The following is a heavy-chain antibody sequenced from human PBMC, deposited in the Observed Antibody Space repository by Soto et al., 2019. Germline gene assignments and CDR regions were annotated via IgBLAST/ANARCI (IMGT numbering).Heavy chain of an antibody. V-gene: IGHV4-4*07. CDR1: GGSISSYY. D-gene: IGHD3-16*02. CDR3: ARGDLGYNALSDAFDI. J-gene: IGHJ3*02. CDR2: IYTSGST. Sequence: ASETLSLTCTVSGGSISSYYWSWIRQPAGKGLEWIGRIYTSGSTNYNPSLKSRVTMSVDTSKNQFSLKLSSVTAADTAVYYCARGDLGYNALSDAFDIWGQGTMVTVSS.